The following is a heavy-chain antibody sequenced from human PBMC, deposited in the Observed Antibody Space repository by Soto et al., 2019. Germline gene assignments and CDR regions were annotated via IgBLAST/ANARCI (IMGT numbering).Heavy chain of an antibody. CDR3: ASERRYYGILTGYSHWFDP. V-gene: IGHV4-30-4*01. J-gene: IGHJ5*02. CDR1: GGSRSSGYYW. Sequence: SQTRSLTCRVAGGSRSSGYYWWKWIRQTAGKGPEWIGYIYYSVSTYYRQFLKRRVAMSLDTSKNQFSLKLSSVTGADTAVYYCASERRYYGILTGYSHWFDPWGQGTPVTSPQ. CDR2: IYYSVST. D-gene: IGHD3-9*01.